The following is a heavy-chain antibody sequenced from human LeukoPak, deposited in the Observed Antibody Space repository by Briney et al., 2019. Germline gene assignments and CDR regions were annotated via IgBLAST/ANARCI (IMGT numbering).Heavy chain of an antibody. CDR1: GFTFSSYA. J-gene: IGHJ6*02. CDR2: ISYDGSNK. V-gene: IGHV3-30-3*01. Sequence: GGSLRLSCAASGFTFSSYAMHRVRQAPGKGLEWVAVISYDGSNKYCADSVKGRFTISRDNSKNTLYLQMNSLRAEDTAVYYCARGSGFGGIYYYGMDVWGQGTTVTVSS. D-gene: IGHD3-10*01. CDR3: ARGSGFGGIYYYGMDV.